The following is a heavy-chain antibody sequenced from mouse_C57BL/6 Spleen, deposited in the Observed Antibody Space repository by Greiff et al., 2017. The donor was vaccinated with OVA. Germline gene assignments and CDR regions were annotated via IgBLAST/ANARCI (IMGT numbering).Heavy chain of an antibody. D-gene: IGHD1-1*01. Sequence: QVQLKQSGAELARPGASVKMSCKASGYTFTSYTMHWVKQRPGQGLEWIGYINPSSGYTKYNQKFKDKATLTADKSSSTAYMQLSSLTSEDSAVYYCARNYGSSPAWCAYWGQGTLVTVSA. V-gene: IGHV1-4*01. J-gene: IGHJ3*01. CDR3: ARNYGSSPAWCAY. CDR1: GYTFTSYT. CDR2: INPSSGYT.